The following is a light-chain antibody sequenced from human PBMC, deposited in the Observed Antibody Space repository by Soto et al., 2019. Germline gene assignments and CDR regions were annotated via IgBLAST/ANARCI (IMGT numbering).Light chain of an antibody. V-gene: IGKV4-1*01. Sequence: DIVMTQSPDSLAVSLGERATINCKSSQSVLYSSNNKNYLAWYQQKPGQPPKLLIYWASTRESGVPDRFSGSGSGTDFTLTISSLQAEDVAFYYCQQYSSTPFTFGGGTKVEIK. CDR2: WAS. CDR3: QQYSSTPFT. J-gene: IGKJ4*01. CDR1: QSVLYSSNNKNY.